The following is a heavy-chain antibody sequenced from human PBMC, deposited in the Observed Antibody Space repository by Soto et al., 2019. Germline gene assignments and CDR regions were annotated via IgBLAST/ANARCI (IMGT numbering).Heavy chain of an antibody. CDR3: AKPTSGGVTTVTYFDY. Sequence: GGFLRLSCAASGFTFSSYAMSWVRQAPGKGLEWVSAISGSGGSTYYADSVKGRFTISRDNSKNTLYLQMNSLRAEDTAVYYCAKPTSGGVTTVTYFDYWGQGTLVTVAS. V-gene: IGHV3-23*01. CDR1: GFTFSSYA. CDR2: ISGSGGST. D-gene: IGHD4-17*01. J-gene: IGHJ4*02.